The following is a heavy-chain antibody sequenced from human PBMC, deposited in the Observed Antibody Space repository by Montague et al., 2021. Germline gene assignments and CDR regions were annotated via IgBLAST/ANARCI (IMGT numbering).Heavy chain of an antibody. J-gene: IGHJ5*02. V-gene: IGHV4-61*01. CDR2: ICDGGSA. CDR1: GDSVRCGIYH. Sequence: SETLSLTCSVSGDSVRCGIYHWGWIRQSPGKGLEWIGYICDGGSASYKTSLVSRVTMSLDTSSNQFSLNLSSATAADTAVYYCAAYYYGGGGRGTWGQGTLVTVSS. CDR3: AAYYYGGGGRGT. D-gene: IGHD3-22*01.